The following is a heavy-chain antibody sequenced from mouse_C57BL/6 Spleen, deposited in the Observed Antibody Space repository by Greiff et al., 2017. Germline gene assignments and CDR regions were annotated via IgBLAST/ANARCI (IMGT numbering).Heavy chain of an antibody. CDR2: IDPETGGT. Sequence: VKLQESGAELVRPGASVTLSCKASGYTFTDYEMHWVKQTPVHGLEWIGAIDPETGGTAYNQKFKGKAILTADKSSSTAYMELRSLTSEDSAVYYCTRFTTVYYFDYWGQGTTLTVSS. CDR3: TRFTTVYYFDY. V-gene: IGHV1-15*01. CDR1: GYTFTDYE. D-gene: IGHD1-1*01. J-gene: IGHJ2*01.